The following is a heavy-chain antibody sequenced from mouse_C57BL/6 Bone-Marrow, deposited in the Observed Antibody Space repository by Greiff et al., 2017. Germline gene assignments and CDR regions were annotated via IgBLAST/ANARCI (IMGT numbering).Heavy chain of an antibody. Sequence: EVQLQQSGAELVRPGASVKLSCTASGFNIKDDYMHWVKQRPEQGLEWIGWIDPENGDTEYASKFQGKATITADTSSNTAYLQLSSLTSEDTAVYYCTPYGSSSYYFDYWGQGTTLTVSS. CDR2: IDPENGDT. CDR1: GFNIKDDY. V-gene: IGHV14-4*01. D-gene: IGHD1-1*01. CDR3: TPYGSSSYYFDY. J-gene: IGHJ2*01.